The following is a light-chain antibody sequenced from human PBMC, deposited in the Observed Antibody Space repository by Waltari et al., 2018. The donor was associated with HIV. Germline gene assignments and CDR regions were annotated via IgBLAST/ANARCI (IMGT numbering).Light chain of an antibody. CDR1: GSNIGATYD. J-gene: IGLJ2*01. CDR3: QSYDSRLSGSV. V-gene: IGLV1-40*01. CDR2: GNS. Sequence: SVLTQPPSVSGAPGQRVTISCSESGSNIGATYDVHWYQHLPGTAPKLLMYGNSNRPSGVPDRFSGSKSGTSASLAITGLQPEDEGDYYCQSYDSRLSGSVFGGGTKLTVL.